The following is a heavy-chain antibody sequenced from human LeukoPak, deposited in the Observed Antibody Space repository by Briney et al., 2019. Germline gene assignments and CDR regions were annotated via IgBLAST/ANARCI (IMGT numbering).Heavy chain of an antibody. D-gene: IGHD6-19*01. V-gene: IGHV1-2*02. J-gene: IGHJ6*03. CDR3: ARSEQFPYYMDV. Sequence: ASVKVSCKASGYTFTGYYMHWVRQAPGQGLEWMGWINPNSGGTNFAQEFQGRVTMTRDTSISTAYMELSRLRSDDTAVYYCARSEQFPYYMDVWGKGTTVTVSS. CDR1: GYTFTGYY. CDR2: INPNSGGT.